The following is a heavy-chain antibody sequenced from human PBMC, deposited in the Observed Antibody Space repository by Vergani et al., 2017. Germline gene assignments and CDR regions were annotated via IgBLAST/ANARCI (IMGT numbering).Heavy chain of an antibody. CDR2: ISGSGGST. CDR1: GFTFSSYA. Sequence: EVQLLESGGGLVQPGGSLRLSCAASGFTFSSYAMSWVRQAPGKGLEWVSAISGSGGSTYYADTVKGRFTISRDKSKNTLYLQMNSLRAEDTAVYYCAKSRIVGVPAAMRGVSYYYYYMDVWGKGTTVTVSS. V-gene: IGHV3-23*01. J-gene: IGHJ6*03. D-gene: IGHD2-2*01. CDR3: AKSRIVGVPAAMRGVSYYYYYMDV.